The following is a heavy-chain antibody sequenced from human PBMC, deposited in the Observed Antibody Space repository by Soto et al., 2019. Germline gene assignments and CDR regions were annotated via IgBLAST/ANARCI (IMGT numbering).Heavy chain of an antibody. J-gene: IGHJ4*02. CDR3: AKNWNWGSLVH. D-gene: IGHD7-27*01. Sequence: SETLSLTCTVSGGSISSSSYYWGRIRPPPGKGLEWIGFIYYGGSTNYNPSLKSRVTISVDTPKNQFSLKLSSVTAADTAVYYCAKNWNWGSLVHWGQGTLVTVSS. CDR2: IYYGGST. CDR1: GGSISSSSYY. V-gene: IGHV4-39*01.